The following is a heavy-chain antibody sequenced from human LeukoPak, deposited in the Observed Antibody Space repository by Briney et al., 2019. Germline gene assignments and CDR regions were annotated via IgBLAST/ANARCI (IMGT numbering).Heavy chain of an antibody. CDR3: ARAYGKIWFDP. J-gene: IGHJ5*02. D-gene: IGHD4-17*01. V-gene: IGHV4-59*01. Sequence: SETLSLTCTVSGGSISSYYWSWIRQPPGKGLEWIGYIYYSGSTNYNPSLKSRVTISVDTSKNQFSLKLSSVTAADTAVYYCARAYGKIWFDPWGQGTLVTVSS. CDR2: IYYSGST. CDR1: GGSISSYY.